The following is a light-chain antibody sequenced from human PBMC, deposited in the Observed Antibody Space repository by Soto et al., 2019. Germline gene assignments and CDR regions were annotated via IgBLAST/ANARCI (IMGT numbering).Light chain of an antibody. CDR3: QQYGSSGT. CDR2: GAS. Sequence: EIVLTQSPGTMSLSLGERPTRCCRASQSVSNNYLAWYQQKPGQAPRLLIYGASNRATGIPDRFSGSGSGTDFTLTISRLQPEDFAVYYCQQYGSSGTFGQGTKVDIK. J-gene: IGKJ1*01. CDR1: QSVSNNY. V-gene: IGKV3-20*01.